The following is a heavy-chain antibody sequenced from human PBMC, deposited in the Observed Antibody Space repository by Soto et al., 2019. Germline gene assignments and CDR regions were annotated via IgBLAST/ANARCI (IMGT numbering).Heavy chain of an antibody. CDR3: ARERAAPSWIDP. J-gene: IGHJ5*02. Sequence: SETLSLTCTVSGGSVTSNYWTWIRQPAGKGLERIGRMYISGTTDYNPSLRGRATMSVDTSKNQFSLTLTSVTAADTAVYYCARERAAPSWIDPWGRGMLVTVSS. V-gene: IGHV4-4*07. CDR1: GGSVTSNY. CDR2: MYISGTT. D-gene: IGHD6-6*01.